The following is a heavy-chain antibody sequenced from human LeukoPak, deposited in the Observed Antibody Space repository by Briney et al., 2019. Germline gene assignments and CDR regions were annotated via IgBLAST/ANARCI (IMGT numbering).Heavy chain of an antibody. Sequence: ASVKVSYKASGYTFTSYGISWVRQAPGQGREWMGWISAYNGNTNYAQKLQGRVTMTTDTSTSTAYMELRSLRSDDTAVYYCARDYGSGSYYTPLDYWGQGTLVTVSS. D-gene: IGHD3-10*01. CDR2: ISAYNGNT. CDR1: GYTFTSYG. V-gene: IGHV1-18*01. CDR3: ARDYGSGSYYTPLDY. J-gene: IGHJ4*02.